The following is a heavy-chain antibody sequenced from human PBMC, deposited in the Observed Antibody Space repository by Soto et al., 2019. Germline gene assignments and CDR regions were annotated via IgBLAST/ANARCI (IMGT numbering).Heavy chain of an antibody. J-gene: IGHJ5*02. Sequence: SETLSLTCTVSGGSISSSSYYWGWIRQPPGKGLEWIGSIYYSGSTYYNPSLKSRVTISVDTSKNQFSLKLSSVTAADTAVYYCARSYKDIVVVPAANWFDPWGQGTLVTVSS. CDR2: IYYSGST. CDR3: ARSYKDIVVVPAANWFDP. CDR1: GGSISSSSYY. V-gene: IGHV4-39*01. D-gene: IGHD2-2*01.